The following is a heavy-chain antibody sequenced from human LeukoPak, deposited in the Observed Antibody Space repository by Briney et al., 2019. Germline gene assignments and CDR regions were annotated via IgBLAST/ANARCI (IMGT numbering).Heavy chain of an antibody. J-gene: IGHJ4*02. V-gene: IGHV4-59*01. CDR1: GGSFSGYY. Sequence: SETLSLTCAVYGGSFSGYYWSWIRQPPGKGLEWIEYIYYSGSTNYNPSLKSRVTISVDTSKNQFSLKLSSVTAADTAVYYCARARRRDGYNYGFFWDYWGQGTLVTVSS. CDR2: IYYSGST. D-gene: IGHD5-24*01. CDR3: ARARRRDGYNYGFFWDY.